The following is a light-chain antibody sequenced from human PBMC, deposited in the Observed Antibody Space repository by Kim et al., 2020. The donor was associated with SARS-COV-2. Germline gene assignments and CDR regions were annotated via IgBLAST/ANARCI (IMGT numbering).Light chain of an antibody. Sequence: EIVLTQSPGTLSLSQGDRATLACRASEHITDTSLAWYQQKPGRAPRLLIYGASTRVTGVPDRFIGSGYGTAFSLTIRSLEPEDFAVYYCQQYGALTGLTFGGGTKVDIK. CDR2: GAS. CDR3: QQYGALTGLT. V-gene: IGKV3-20*01. CDR1: EHITDTS. J-gene: IGKJ4*01.